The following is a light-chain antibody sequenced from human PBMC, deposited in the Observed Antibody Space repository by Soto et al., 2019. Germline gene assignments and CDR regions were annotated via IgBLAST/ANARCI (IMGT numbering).Light chain of an antibody. Sequence: VVMTQSPATLSVSPWERVTLSCRASLSVRSNLAWYQQKPGQSPRLLIYGASTRATGVPDRFSGTGSGTEFTLTISSLKSEDYAVYYCQQYKSWPPITFGQGTRLEIK. CDR3: QQYKSWPPIT. CDR1: LSVRSN. CDR2: GAS. J-gene: IGKJ5*01. V-gene: IGKV3-15*01.